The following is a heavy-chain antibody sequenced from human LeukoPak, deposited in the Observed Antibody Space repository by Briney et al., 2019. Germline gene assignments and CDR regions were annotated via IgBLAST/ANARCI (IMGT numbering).Heavy chain of an antibody. Sequence: GGSLRLSCAASGFTFSSYAMSWVRQAPGKGLEWVSAISGSGGSTYYADSVKGRFTISRDNSKNTLYLQMNSLRAEDTAVYYCAKDKISLSSSWYLNWFDPWGQGTLVTVSS. CDR2: ISGSGGST. D-gene: IGHD6-13*01. V-gene: IGHV3-23*01. CDR1: GFTFSSYA. CDR3: AKDKISLSSSWYLNWFDP. J-gene: IGHJ5*02.